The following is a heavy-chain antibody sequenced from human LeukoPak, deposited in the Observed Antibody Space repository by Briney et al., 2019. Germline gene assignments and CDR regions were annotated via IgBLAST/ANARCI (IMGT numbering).Heavy chain of an antibody. V-gene: IGHV4-34*01. CDR3: ARATPYYYDSSGYLPPHFDY. Sequence: SETLSLTCAVYGGSFSGYYWSWIRQPPGKGLEWIGEINHSGSTNYNPSLKSRVTISVDTSKNQFSLKLSSVTAADTAVYYCARATPYYYDSSGYLPPHFDYWGQGTLVTVSS. D-gene: IGHD3-22*01. CDR2: INHSGST. J-gene: IGHJ4*02. CDR1: GGSFSGYY.